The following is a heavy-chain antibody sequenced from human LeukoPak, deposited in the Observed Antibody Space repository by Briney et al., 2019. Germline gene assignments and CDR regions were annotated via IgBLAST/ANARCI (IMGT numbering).Heavy chain of an antibody. V-gene: IGHV3-21*01. CDR1: GFTFSSYG. CDR2: ISSSSTYI. J-gene: IGHJ4*02. D-gene: IGHD3-22*01. CDR3: ARRAGNYYDSSGLYYFDY. Sequence: PGGSLRLSCAASGFTFSSYGMSWVRQAPGKGLEWVSSISSSSTYIFYADSVKGRFTISRDNAKNSLYLQMNSLGAEDTAVYYCARRAGNYYDSSGLYYFDYWGQGTLVTVSS.